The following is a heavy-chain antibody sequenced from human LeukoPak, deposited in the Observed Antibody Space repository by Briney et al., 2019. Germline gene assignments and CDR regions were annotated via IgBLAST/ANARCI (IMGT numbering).Heavy chain of an antibody. J-gene: IGHJ3*02. Sequence: GGSLRLSCAASGFIFRSHWMHWVRHAPGEGLVWVSRIKTDGTYAVYGESAEGRFTASRDNAKNTLYLQMHSLRVEDTAMYYCVRDGLGAFDIWGQGTVVTVSS. CDR3: VRDGLGAFDI. V-gene: IGHV3-74*01. CDR2: IKTDGTYA. CDR1: GFIFRSHW. D-gene: IGHD2-2*03.